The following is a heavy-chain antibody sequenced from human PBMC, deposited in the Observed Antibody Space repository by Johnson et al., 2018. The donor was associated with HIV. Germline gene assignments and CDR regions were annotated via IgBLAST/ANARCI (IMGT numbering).Heavy chain of an antibody. Sequence: VQLVESGGGLVKPGGSLRLSCAASGFTFSNAWMSWVRQAPGKGLEWVGRLKSRTDGETADYAAPVKGRFTISRDDSKNTLYLQMNSLRAEDTAMYYCAKNFRGGIVATGDAFDTWGQGTMVTVSA. V-gene: IGHV3-15*01. CDR1: GFTFSNAW. J-gene: IGHJ3*02. CDR2: LKSRTDGETA. CDR3: AKNFRGGIVATGDAFDT. D-gene: IGHD6-13*01.